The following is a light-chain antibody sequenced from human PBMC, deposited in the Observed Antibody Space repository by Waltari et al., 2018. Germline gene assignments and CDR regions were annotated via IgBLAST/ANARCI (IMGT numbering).Light chain of an antibody. CDR3: QQRSNWPRALT. J-gene: IGKJ4*01. V-gene: IGKV3-11*01. Sequence: EIVLTQSPATLSLSPGERPTLSCRASQSFSSYLAWYQQKPGQAPRLLIYDASNRATGIPARFSGSGSGTDFTLTISSLEPEDFAVYYCQQRSNWPRALTFGGGTKVEIK. CDR2: DAS. CDR1: QSFSSY.